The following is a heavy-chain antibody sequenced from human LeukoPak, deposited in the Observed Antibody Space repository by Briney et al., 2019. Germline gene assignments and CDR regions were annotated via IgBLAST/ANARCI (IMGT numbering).Heavy chain of an antibody. CDR2: ISYDGSNK. V-gene: IGHV3-30*03. Sequence: PGGSLTLSCAPSGFTFSNYGMHWLRQAPGKGLEWVAIISYDGSNKYYADSVKGRFTISRDNYKNTLFLQMNSLRAEDTAVYYCVTEHWGSFNYWGQGTLVTVSS. D-gene: IGHD3-16*01. CDR3: VTEHWGSFNY. CDR1: GFTFSNYG. J-gene: IGHJ4*02.